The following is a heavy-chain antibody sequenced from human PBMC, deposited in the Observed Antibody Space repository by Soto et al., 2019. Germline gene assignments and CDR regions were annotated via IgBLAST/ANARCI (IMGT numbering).Heavy chain of an antibody. CDR3: ARYAAEVNTFFDF. Sequence: QVQLVESGGGLVNPGGSLTLSCAASGFIFNDYYMSWIRQAPGKGLEWVSLVSGSSGSKKYADLGKGRFTISRDNAKGSLYLEMHSLRAEDTAVYYCARYAAEVNTFFDFWGQGTQVTVSS. D-gene: IGHD4-4*01. CDR1: GFIFNDYY. V-gene: IGHV3-11*06. CDR2: VSGSSGSK. J-gene: IGHJ4*02.